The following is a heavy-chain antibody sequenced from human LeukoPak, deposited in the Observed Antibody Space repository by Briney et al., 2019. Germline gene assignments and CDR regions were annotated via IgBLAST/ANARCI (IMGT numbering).Heavy chain of an antibody. Sequence: GRSLRLSCAASGFTFSSYSMNWVRQAPGKGLEWVSSISSSSSYIYYADSVKGRFAISRDNAKNSLYLQMNSLRAEDTAVYYCATQTYYYDSSGYLGHYYYGMDVWGQGTTVTVSS. J-gene: IGHJ6*02. D-gene: IGHD3-22*01. CDR1: GFTFSSYS. CDR3: ATQTYYYDSSGYLGHYYYGMDV. CDR2: ISSSSSYI. V-gene: IGHV3-21*01.